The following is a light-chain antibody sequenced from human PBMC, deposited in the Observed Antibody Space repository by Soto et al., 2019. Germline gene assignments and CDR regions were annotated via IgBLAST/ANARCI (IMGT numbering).Light chain of an antibody. Sequence: DIQLTQSPSFLSASVGDRVTITCRASQGLSSDLAWYQQKPGKATKLLSYAASTLQSGVPSRFSVSGSGTEFTLTISSLQPEDFATYYCQQLNSYPITFGQGTRLEI. V-gene: IGKV1-9*01. CDR3: QQLNSYPIT. CDR2: AAS. J-gene: IGKJ5*01. CDR1: QGLSSD.